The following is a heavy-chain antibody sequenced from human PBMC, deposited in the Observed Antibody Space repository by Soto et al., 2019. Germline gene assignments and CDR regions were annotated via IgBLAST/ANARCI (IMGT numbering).Heavy chain of an antibody. CDR2: IIPIFGTA. Sequence: QVQLVQSGAEVKKPGSSVKVSCKASGGTFSSYSINWVRQAPGQGLEWMGEIIPIFGTANYAQKFQGRVTITADESTSTAYMELSSLRSEDTAVDACARDGGRHSGGIDYWGQGTLVTVSS. CDR1: GGTFSSYS. J-gene: IGHJ4*02. D-gene: IGHD1-26*01. CDR3: ARDGGRHSGGIDY. V-gene: IGHV1-69*01.